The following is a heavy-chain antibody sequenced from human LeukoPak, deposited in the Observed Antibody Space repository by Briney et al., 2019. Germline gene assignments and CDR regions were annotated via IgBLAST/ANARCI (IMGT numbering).Heavy chain of an antibody. Sequence: PSETLSLTCTVSGGSISSYYWSWIRQPPGKGLEWIGYIYYSGSTNCNPSLKSRVTISVDTSKNQFSLKLSSVTAADTAVYYCARDSRDRYCSSTSCYNYYYMDVWGKGTTVTVSS. CDR3: ARDSRDRYCSSTSCYNYYYMDV. CDR2: IYYSGST. CDR1: GGSISSYY. J-gene: IGHJ6*03. V-gene: IGHV4-59*01. D-gene: IGHD2-2*02.